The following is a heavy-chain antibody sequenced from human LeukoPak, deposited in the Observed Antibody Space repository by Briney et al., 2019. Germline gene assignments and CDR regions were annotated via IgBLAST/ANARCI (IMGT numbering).Heavy chain of an antibody. J-gene: IGHJ5*02. Sequence: ASVKVSCKASGGTFSSYAITWVRQAPGQGLEWMGWINPNSGGTDFAQKFQGRVTLTRDTSISTAYMELNNLRSDDTAVYYCASGFSSSEFDPWGQGTLVTVSS. CDR2: INPNSGGT. V-gene: IGHV1-2*02. D-gene: IGHD6-19*01. CDR1: GGTFSSYA. CDR3: ASGFSSSEFDP.